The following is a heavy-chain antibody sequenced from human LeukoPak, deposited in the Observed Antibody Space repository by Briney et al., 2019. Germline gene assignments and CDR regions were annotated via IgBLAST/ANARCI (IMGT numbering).Heavy chain of an antibody. CDR3: ASSTWGYDILTGYSSYFDY. Sequence: SETLSLTCTVPGGSISSGSHYWSWIRQPAGKGLEWIGRIYTSGGTNYNPSLKSRVTISVDMSKNQFSLKLSSVTDADTAVYFCASSTWGYDILTGYSSYFDYWGQGTLVTVSS. CDR1: GGSISSGSHY. J-gene: IGHJ4*02. V-gene: IGHV4-61*02. CDR2: IYTSGGT. D-gene: IGHD3-9*01.